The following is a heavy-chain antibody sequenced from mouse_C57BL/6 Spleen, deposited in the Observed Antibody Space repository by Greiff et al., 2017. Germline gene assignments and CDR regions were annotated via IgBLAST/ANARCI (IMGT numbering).Heavy chain of an antibody. D-gene: IGHD2-1*01. CDR2: IDPETGGT. CDR1: GYTFTDYE. V-gene: IGHV1-15*01. J-gene: IGHJ2*01. Sequence: QVQLQQPGAELVKPGASVKMSCKASGYTFTDYEMHWVKQTPVHGLEWIGAIDPETGGTAYNQKFKGKAILTADKSSSTAYMELRSLTSEDSAVYYCTRGRVTHDYWGQGTTLTVSS. CDR3: TRGRVTHDY.